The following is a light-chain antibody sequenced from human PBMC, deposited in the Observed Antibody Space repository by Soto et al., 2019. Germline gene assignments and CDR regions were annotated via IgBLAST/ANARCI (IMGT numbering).Light chain of an antibody. Sequence: QSALTQPPSVSGAPGQRVTISCTGSSSNIGAGYDVHWYQQLPGTAPKLLIYGNSNRPSGVPDRFSGSKSGTSASLAITGLQAEDEADYYCQSYDSSLSASCVFGTGKKVTVL. J-gene: IGLJ1*01. CDR2: GNS. V-gene: IGLV1-40*01. CDR1: SSNIGAGYD. CDR3: QSYDSSLSASCV.